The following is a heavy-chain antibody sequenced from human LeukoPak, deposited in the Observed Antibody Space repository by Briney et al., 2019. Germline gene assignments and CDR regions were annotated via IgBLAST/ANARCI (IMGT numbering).Heavy chain of an antibody. D-gene: IGHD4-17*01. CDR1: GFTFSSYA. CDR3: AKDSAPTATVNWFDP. J-gene: IGHJ5*02. CDR2: ISGSGGTT. Sequence: GGSLRLSCAASGFTFSSYAMSWVRQAPGKGLEWVSGISGSGGTTCYADSVKGRFTISRDNSKNTLFLQMNSLRAEDTAVYYCAKDSAPTATVNWFDPWGQGTLVTVSS. V-gene: IGHV3-23*01.